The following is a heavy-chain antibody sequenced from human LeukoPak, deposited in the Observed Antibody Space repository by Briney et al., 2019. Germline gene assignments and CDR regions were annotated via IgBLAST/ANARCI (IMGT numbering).Heavy chain of an antibody. V-gene: IGHV1-8*01. CDR2: MNPNSGNT. D-gene: IGHD3-3*01. CDR3: ARDSSLAYYDFWSGYYPYYGMDV. CDR1: GYTFTSYD. J-gene: IGHJ6*02. Sequence: ASVKVSCKASGYTFTSYDINWVRQATGQGLEWMGWMNPNSGNTGYAQKFQGRVTMTRNTSISTAYMELSSLRSEDTAVYYCARDSSLAYYDFWSGYYPYYGMDVWGQGVTVTVSS.